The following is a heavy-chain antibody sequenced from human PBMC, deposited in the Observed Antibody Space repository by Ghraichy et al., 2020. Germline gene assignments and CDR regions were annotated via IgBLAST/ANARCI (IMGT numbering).Heavy chain of an antibody. CDR2: VFYSGNT. V-gene: IGHV4-39*01. D-gene: IGHD2/OR15-2a*01. J-gene: IGHJ3*02. CDR3: ARHTFQDHLRGPFNI. Sequence: SETLSLTCTVSGGSISSSSYYWDWIRQPPGKGLEWIGSVFYSGNTYYNPSLNSRVTVSVDTSKSQFSLKLSSVTAADTAVYYCARHTFQDHLRGPFNIWGQGTMVTVSA. CDR1: GGSISSSSYY.